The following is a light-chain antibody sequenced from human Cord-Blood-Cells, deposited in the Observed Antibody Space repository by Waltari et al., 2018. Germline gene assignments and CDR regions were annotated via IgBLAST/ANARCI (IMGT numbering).Light chain of an antibody. J-gene: IGKJ5*01. CDR1: QSVSSN. CDR3: QQYNNSIT. CDR2: GAS. V-gene: IGKV3-15*01. Sequence: EIVMTQSPPPLSVSPGERATLSCRAIQSVSSNLACYQQKPGQAPRLLIYGASTRATGIPARFSGSGSGTEFTLTISSLQSEDFAVYYCQQYNNSITFGQGTRLEIK.